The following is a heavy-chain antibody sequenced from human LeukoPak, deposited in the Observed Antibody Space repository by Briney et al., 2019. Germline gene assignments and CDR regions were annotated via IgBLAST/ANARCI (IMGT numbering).Heavy chain of an antibody. Sequence: ASVTVSCKASGYTFTGYYMHWVRQAPGQGLEWMGWINPNSGGTNYAQKFQGRVTMTRDTSINTAYMELSSLRSDDTAMYYCARDRAAVAGQYFFDYWGQGALVTVSS. CDR3: ARDRAAVAGQYFFDY. CDR1: GYTFTGYY. V-gene: IGHV1-2*02. J-gene: IGHJ4*02. CDR2: INPNSGGT. D-gene: IGHD6-19*01.